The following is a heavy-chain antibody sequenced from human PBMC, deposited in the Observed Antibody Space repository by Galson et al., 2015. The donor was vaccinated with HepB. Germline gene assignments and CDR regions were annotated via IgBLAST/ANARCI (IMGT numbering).Heavy chain of an antibody. CDR3: AHSSQWELRGYYYYGMDV. Sequence: PALVKPTQPLTLPCTFSGFSLSTSGVGVGWTRQPPGKALEWLALIYWNDDKRYSPSLKSRLTITKDTSKNQVVLTMTNMDPVDTATYYCAHSSQWELRGYYYYGMDVWGQGTTVTVSS. J-gene: IGHJ6*02. V-gene: IGHV2-5*01. D-gene: IGHD1-26*01. CDR1: GFSLSTSGVG. CDR2: IYWNDDK.